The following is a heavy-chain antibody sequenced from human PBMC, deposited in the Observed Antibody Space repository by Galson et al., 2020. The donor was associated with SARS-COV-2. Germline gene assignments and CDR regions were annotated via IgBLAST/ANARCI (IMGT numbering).Heavy chain of an antibody. V-gene: IGHV3-9*01. CDR1: GLTFDDYA. D-gene: IGHD4-17*01. J-gene: IGHJ4*02. CDR2: ISWNSGSI. CDR3: ATHYGDYDPFDY. Sequence: GGSLRLSCAASGLTFDDYAMHWVRQAPGKGLEWVSGISWNSGSIGYADSVKGRFTISRDNAKNSLYLQMNSLRAEDTALYYCATHYGDYDPFDYWGQGTLVTVSS.